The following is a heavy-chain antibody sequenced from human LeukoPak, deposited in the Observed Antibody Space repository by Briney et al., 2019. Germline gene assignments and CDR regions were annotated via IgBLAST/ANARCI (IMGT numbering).Heavy chain of an antibody. CDR3: AKKIPFDS. J-gene: IGHJ4*02. CDR1: GFTFSSYT. CDR2: FSDSGGNT. Sequence: GGSLRLSCAASGFTFSSYTMSWVRQAPGKGLEWVSSFSDSGGNTYYAHSVRGRFTISRDNSKNTLYLQMNSLRAEDTALYYCAKKIPFDSWGQGTLVTVSS. V-gene: IGHV3-23*01. D-gene: IGHD2-21*01.